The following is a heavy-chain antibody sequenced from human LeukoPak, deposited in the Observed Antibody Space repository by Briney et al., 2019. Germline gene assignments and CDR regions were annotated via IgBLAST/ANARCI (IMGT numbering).Heavy chain of an antibody. Sequence: SQTLSLTCAISGDSVSNNRAFWGWIRQSPSRGLEWLGRTYYRSQWFDDYAPSVRSRITINPDTSKNQFSLQLNSVTPEDTAVYYCVRIRGLGLFDYWGQGTLVTVSS. CDR2: TYYRSQWFD. V-gene: IGHV6-1*01. CDR1: GDSVSNNRAF. D-gene: IGHD1-26*01. J-gene: IGHJ4*02. CDR3: VRIRGLGLFDY.